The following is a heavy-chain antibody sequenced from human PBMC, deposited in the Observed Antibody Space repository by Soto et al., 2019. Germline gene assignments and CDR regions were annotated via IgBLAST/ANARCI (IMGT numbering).Heavy chain of an antibody. CDR3: AKEREASGYCSGGSCYPPTTRYYYYGMDV. Sequence: PVGSLRLSCAASVFTFSSYGMHWVRHSPGKGLEWVAVISYDGSNKYYADSVKGRFTISRDNSKNTLYLQMNSLRAEDTAVYYCAKEREASGYCSGGSCYPPTTRYYYYGMDVWGQGTTVTVSS. CDR2: ISYDGSNK. CDR1: VFTFSSYG. D-gene: IGHD2-15*01. V-gene: IGHV3-30*18. J-gene: IGHJ6*01.